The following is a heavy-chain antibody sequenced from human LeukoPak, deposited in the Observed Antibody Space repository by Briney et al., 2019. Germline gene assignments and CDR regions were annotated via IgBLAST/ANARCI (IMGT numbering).Heavy chain of an antibody. CDR1: GFTFSSYA. Sequence: GGSLRLSCAASGFTFSSYAMSWVRQAPGKGLEWVSAISGSGASTYYADSVKGRFTISRDNAKNTLYLQMNSLRAEDTAVYYCARARAAAGTAAFDIWGQGTLVTVSS. CDR2: ISGSGAST. D-gene: IGHD6-13*01. CDR3: ARARAAAGTAAFDI. V-gene: IGHV3-23*01. J-gene: IGHJ4*02.